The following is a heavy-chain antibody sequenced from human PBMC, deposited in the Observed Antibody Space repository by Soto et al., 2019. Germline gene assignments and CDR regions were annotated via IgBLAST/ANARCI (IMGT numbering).Heavy chain of an antibody. Sequence: QVQLEQSGAEVKKPGSSVKVSCKASGGTFRTSAISWVRQAPGQGLEWMGGIMPIFRTPDYAQKFQGRVIITEDEFTGTAYMELSGLRSDDTAVYYCARDKARPQLGGNYYYILDVWGQGTTITVSS. D-gene: IGHD3-3*02. CDR2: IMPIFRTP. J-gene: IGHJ6*02. CDR3: ARDKARPQLGGNYYYILDV. CDR1: GGTFRTSA. V-gene: IGHV1-69*12.